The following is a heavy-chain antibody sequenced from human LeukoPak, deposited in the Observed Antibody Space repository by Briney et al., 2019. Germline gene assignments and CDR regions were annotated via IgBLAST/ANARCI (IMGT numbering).Heavy chain of an antibody. Sequence: GGSLRLSCDASGFIVSNYYMVWVRQPPGEGLECISYIPNDDSVIYYADSVRGRLSVSRDSAKNSLSLQLNSLRAEDTAVYYCARDYGLNCYPTTCAGAFDFWGQGTMVTVSS. V-gene: IGHV3-11*01. CDR2: IPNDDSVI. J-gene: IGHJ3*01. CDR3: ARDYGLNCYPTTCAGAFDF. D-gene: IGHD3-9*01. CDR1: GFIVSNYY.